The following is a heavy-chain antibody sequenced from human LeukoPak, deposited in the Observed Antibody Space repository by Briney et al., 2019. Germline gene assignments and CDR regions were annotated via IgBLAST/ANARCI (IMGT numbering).Heavy chain of an antibody. CDR1: GGSISNWY. CDR2: IYHSGST. Sequence: SETLSLTCTVSGGSISNWYWSWFRQPPGKGLEWIGYIYHSGSTYYNPSLKSRVTISVDRSKNQFSLKLSSVTAADTAVYYCARADGGCSGGSCYEYFQHWGQGTLVTVSS. J-gene: IGHJ1*01. CDR3: ARADGGCSGGSCYEYFQH. V-gene: IGHV4-59*12. D-gene: IGHD2-15*01.